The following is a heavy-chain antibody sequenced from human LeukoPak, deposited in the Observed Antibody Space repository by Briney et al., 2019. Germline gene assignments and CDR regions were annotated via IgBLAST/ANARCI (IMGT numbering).Heavy chain of an antibody. CDR3: ARDPLGNYGDYS. V-gene: IGHV1-18*01. CDR1: GYTFTSYG. Sequence: ASVKVSSKASGYTFTSYGISWVRQAPGQGLEWMGWISAYNGNTNYAQKLQDRVTMTTDTSTSTAYMELRSLRSDDTAVYYCARDPLGNYGDYSWGQGTLVTVSS. CDR2: ISAYNGNT. D-gene: IGHD4-17*01. J-gene: IGHJ4*02.